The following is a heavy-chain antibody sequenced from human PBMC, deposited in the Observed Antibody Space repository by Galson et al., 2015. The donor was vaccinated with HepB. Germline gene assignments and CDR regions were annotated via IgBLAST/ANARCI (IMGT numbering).Heavy chain of an antibody. J-gene: IGHJ4*02. CDR3: AKVGYTGSFYEGPHY. D-gene: IGHD1-26*01. Sequence: SLRLSCAASGFTFSSYAMHWVRQAPGKGLEWVAVISNDGTHHYYADSVKGRFTISRDNSNNTLFLQMNSLRPEDTALYSCAKVGYTGSFYEGPHYWGQGTLVAVSS. V-gene: IGHV3-30*18. CDR2: ISNDGTHH. CDR1: GFTFSSYA.